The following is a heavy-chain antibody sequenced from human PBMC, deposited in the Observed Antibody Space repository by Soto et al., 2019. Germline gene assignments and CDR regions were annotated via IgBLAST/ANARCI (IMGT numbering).Heavy chain of an antibody. CDR1: GFTFSDYY. D-gene: IGHD6-13*01. CDR3: ARDSSSWSDAFDI. CDR2: ISSGSTR. Sequence: PGGSLRLSCAASGFTFSDYYMSWIRQAPGKGLEWVSYISSGSTRYYADSVKGRFTISRDNAKNSLYLQMNSLRAGDTAVYYCARDSSSWSDAFDIWGQGTVVTVS. V-gene: IGHV3-11*01. J-gene: IGHJ3*02.